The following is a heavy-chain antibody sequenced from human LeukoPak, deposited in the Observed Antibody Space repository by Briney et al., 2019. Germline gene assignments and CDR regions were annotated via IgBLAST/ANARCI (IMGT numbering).Heavy chain of an antibody. J-gene: IGHJ4*02. D-gene: IGHD6-6*01. V-gene: IGHV3-30*02. CDR3: AREKDSSSLGNSFDY. Sequence: SGGSLRLSCAASGFTFSSYGMHWVRQAPGKGLEWVAFIRYDGSNKYYADSVKGRFTISRDNAKNSLYLQMNSLRAEDTALYYCAREKDSSSLGNSFDYWGQGTLVTVSS. CDR2: IRYDGSNK. CDR1: GFTFSSYG.